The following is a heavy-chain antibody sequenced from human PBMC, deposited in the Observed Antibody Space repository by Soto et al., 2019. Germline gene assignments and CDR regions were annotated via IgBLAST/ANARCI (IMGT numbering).Heavy chain of an antibody. V-gene: IGHV4-39*01. J-gene: IGHJ4*02. CDR2: IYYSGST. CDR3: ARQSSGGDSPFDY. Sequence: QLQLQESGPGLVKPSETLSLTCTVSGGSISSSSYYWGWIRQPPGKGLEWIGSIYYSGSTYYNPSLKRRVTIAVDTSKNQFSLTLSSVTAADLAVYYCARQSSGGDSPFDYWGQGTLVTVSS. CDR1: GGSISSSSYY. D-gene: IGHD2-21*02.